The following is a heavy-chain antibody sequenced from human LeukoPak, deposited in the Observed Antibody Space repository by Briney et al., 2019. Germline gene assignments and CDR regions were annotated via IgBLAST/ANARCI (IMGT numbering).Heavy chain of an antibody. CDR2: MNPNSGNT. J-gene: IGHJ4*02. CDR1: GYTFTSYD. Sequence: GASVKVSCKASGYTFTSYDINWVRQSTGQGLEWTGWMNPNSGNTGYAQKFQGRVTMTRNTSISTAYMELSSLRSEDTAVYYCARGDYDFWSGPHPFDYWGQGTLVTVSS. V-gene: IGHV1-8*01. D-gene: IGHD3-3*01. CDR3: ARGDYDFWSGPHPFDY.